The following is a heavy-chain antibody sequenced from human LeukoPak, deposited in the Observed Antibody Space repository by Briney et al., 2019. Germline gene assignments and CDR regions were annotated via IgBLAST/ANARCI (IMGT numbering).Heavy chain of an antibody. CDR3: ASPLGYCSSTDCYGDY. J-gene: IGHJ4*02. D-gene: IGHD2-2*01. CDR2: IYYSGST. V-gene: IGHV4-39*01. Sequence: SETLSLTCTVSGGSISSSSYYWGWIRQPPGKGLEWIGSIYYSGSTYCNPSLKSRVTISVDTSKNQFSLKLNSVTAADTAVYYCASPLGYCSSTDCYGDYWGQGTLVTVSS. CDR1: GGSISSSSYY.